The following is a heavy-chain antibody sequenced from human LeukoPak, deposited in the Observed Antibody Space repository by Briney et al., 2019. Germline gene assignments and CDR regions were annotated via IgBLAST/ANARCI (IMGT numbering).Heavy chain of an antibody. V-gene: IGHV4-39*01. CDR2: IYYSGST. Sequence: SETLSLTCTVSGGSISSSSYYWGWIRQPPGTGLEWIGSIYYSGSTYYNPSLKSRVTISVDTSKNQFSLKLSSVTAADTAVYYCARPVAGTIEYFQHWGQGTLVTVSS. J-gene: IGHJ1*01. CDR3: ARPVAGTIEYFQH. CDR1: GGSISSSSYY. D-gene: IGHD6-19*01.